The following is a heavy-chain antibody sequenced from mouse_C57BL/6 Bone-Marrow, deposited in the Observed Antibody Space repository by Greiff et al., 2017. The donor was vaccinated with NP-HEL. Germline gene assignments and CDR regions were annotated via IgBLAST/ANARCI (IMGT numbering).Heavy chain of an antibody. CDR3: AIGAITTVVASNYYAMDY. D-gene: IGHD1-1*01. J-gene: IGHJ4*01. CDR1: GYTFTSYW. V-gene: IGHV1-74*01. Sequence: QVQLQQPGAELVKPGASVKVSCKASGYTFTSYWMHWVKQRPGQGLEWIGRIHPSDSDTNYNQKFKGKATLTVDKSSSTAYMQLSSLTSEDSAVYYCAIGAITTVVASNYYAMDYWGQGTSVTVSS. CDR2: IHPSDSDT.